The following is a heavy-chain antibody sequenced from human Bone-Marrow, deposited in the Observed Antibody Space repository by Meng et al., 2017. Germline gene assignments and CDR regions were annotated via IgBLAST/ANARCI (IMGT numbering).Heavy chain of an antibody. CDR1: GGTFSSYA. Sequence: SVKVSCKASGGTFSSYAISWVRQAPGQGLEWMGGIIPIFGTANYAQKFQGRVTITADESTSTAYMELSSLRSEDTAVYYCAKDMAVGANRNCFEYWGQGTLVTVSS. CDR2: IIPIFGTA. CDR3: AKDMAVGANRNCFEY. D-gene: IGHD1-26*01. V-gene: IGHV1-69*13. J-gene: IGHJ4*02.